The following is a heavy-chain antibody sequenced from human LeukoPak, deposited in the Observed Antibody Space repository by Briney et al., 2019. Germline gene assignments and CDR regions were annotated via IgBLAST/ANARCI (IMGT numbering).Heavy chain of an antibody. Sequence: SVKVSCKASGYTFTSYGISWVRQAPGQGLEWMGGIIPIFGTANYAQKFQGRVTITTDESTSTAYMELSSLRSEDTAVYYCARDLMMYCSSTSCYRGFDYWGQGTLVTVSS. V-gene: IGHV1-69*05. J-gene: IGHJ4*02. D-gene: IGHD2-2*02. CDR3: ARDLMMYCSSTSCYRGFDY. CDR2: IIPIFGTA. CDR1: GYTFTSYG.